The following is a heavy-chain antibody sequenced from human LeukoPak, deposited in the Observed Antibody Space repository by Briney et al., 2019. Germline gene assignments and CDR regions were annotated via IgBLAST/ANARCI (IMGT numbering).Heavy chain of an antibody. CDR2: MWHDGTRE. D-gene: IGHD1-26*01. V-gene: IGHV3-33*01. CDR1: GFILRTHG. Sequence: GGSLRLSCAVAGFILRTHGMHWVRQAPGTGLEWVAGMWHDGTREDYEDSVRGRFTISRDMSKNTLNLQMNSLRVEDTAMFYCARDLSYGSLDFGGQGTLVTVSS. J-gene: IGHJ4*02. CDR3: ARDLSYGSLDF.